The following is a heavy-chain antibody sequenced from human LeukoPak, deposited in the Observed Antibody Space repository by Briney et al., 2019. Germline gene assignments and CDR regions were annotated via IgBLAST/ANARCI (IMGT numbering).Heavy chain of an antibody. CDR3: AREGQLVGFYYMDV. D-gene: IGHD5-24*01. CDR1: GYTFTGYY. CDR2: INPNSGGT. Sequence: GASVKVSCKASGYTFTGYYMHWVRQAPGQGLEWMGWINPNSGGTNYAQKFQDRVTMTRDTSINTAYMELCSLRSDDTALYYCAREGQLVGFYYMDVWGKGTTVSVSS. J-gene: IGHJ6*03. V-gene: IGHV1-2*02.